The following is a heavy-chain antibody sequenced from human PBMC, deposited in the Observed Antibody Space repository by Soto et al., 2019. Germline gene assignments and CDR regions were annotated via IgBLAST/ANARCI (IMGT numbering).Heavy chain of an antibody. Sequence: QVQLVESGGGVAQPGSSLRLSCVASGFTFGNHGAHWVRQAPGKGLEWVAFISFDGSKTVYGDSVKGRFTVFRDNSKRTMYLEVDSLIPADTAMYYCAKDHRNLGVGSDLWGPGTLVTVSS. CDR3: AKDHRNLGVGSDL. CDR2: ISFDGSKT. V-gene: IGHV3-30*18. J-gene: IGHJ5*02. D-gene: IGHD3-3*01. CDR1: GFTFGNHG.